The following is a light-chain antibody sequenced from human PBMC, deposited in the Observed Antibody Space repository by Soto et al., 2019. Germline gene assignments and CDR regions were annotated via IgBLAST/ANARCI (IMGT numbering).Light chain of an antibody. CDR2: AAS. V-gene: IGKV3-20*01. CDR1: RSIGSNY. J-gene: IGKJ1*01. CDR3: QQYGRSPPET. Sequence: EIVLTQSPGTLSLSPGERATLSCRASRSIGSNYLAWYQQKPGQAPRLLIYAASSRATGIPDRFSASGSGTDFTLTISRLEPEDFAVYYCQQYGRSPPETFGQGTKLEIK.